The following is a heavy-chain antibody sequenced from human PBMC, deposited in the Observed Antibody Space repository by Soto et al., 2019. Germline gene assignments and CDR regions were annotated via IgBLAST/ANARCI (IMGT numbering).Heavy chain of an antibody. Sequence: PGGSLRLSCIVSGFNFGSYSMNWVRQAPGKGLEWVSSISSRSTNISSADSVKGRFSISRDNAKNSLYLEKNSLRAEDTAVYYCAREYDVWSGPNTRYEMDVWGQGTTVNVSS. D-gene: IGHD3-3*01. V-gene: IGHV3-21*01. CDR1: GFNFGSYS. J-gene: IGHJ6*02. CDR3: AREYDVWSGPNTRYEMDV. CDR2: ISSRSTNI.